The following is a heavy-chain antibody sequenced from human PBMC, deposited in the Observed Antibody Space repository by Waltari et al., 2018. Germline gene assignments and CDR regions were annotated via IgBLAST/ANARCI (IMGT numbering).Heavy chain of an antibody. CDR2: INPNSGGT. V-gene: IGHV1-2*02. D-gene: IGHD6-19*01. Sequence: QVQLVQSGAEVKKPGASVKVSCKASGYTFTGYYMHWVRQAPGQGLEWMGGINPNSGGTTYAQKFQGRVTMTRDTSISTAYMELSRLRSDDTAVYYCARDHQQWLISYFDYWGQGTLVTVSS. CDR3: ARDHQQWLISYFDY. CDR1: GYTFTGYY. J-gene: IGHJ4*02.